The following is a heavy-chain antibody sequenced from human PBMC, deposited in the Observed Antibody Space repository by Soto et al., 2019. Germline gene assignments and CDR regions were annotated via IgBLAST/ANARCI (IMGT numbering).Heavy chain of an antibody. CDR2: IYYRGST. CDR1: GGSISSGGHY. D-gene: IGHD1-1*01. J-gene: IGHJ3*02. CDR3: AREERDFDAFDI. V-gene: IGHV4-31*03. Sequence: QVQLQESGPGLVKPSQTLSLTCTVSGGSISSGGHYWSWIRQHPGKGREWIGYIYYRGSTYYNPSLKSRVTISVDTSKNQFSLKLTSVTAADTAVYYCAREERDFDAFDIWGQGTVVTVSS.